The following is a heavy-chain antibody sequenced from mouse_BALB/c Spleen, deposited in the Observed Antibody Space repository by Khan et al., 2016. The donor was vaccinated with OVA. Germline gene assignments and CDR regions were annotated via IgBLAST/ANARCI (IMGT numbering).Heavy chain of an antibody. J-gene: IGHJ3*01. CDR2: ICSTGSYT. CDR3: TRPSYYGNPWFTY. CDR1: GFAFNSYD. D-gene: IGHD2-10*01. V-gene: IGHV5-9*02. Sequence: EVELVESGGGLVKPGGSLKLSCEVSGFAFNSYDMSWVRQTPEKRLEWVATICSTGSYTYYPDSVKGRFTISRDTDRNTLYLQMSSLRSEDTALYYCTRPSYYGNPWFTYWGQGTLVTVSA.